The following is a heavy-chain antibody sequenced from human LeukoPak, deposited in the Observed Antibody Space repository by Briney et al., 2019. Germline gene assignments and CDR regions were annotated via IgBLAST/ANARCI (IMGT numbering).Heavy chain of an antibody. D-gene: IGHD3-10*01. CDR1: GFTFKNYW. CDR3: AKGYYDSGSYSWFDP. Sequence: GGSLRLSCAASGFTFKNYWMSWVRQAPGKGLEWVSTISGNGGSTYYADSVKGRFTISRDNSRNTLSLQMNSLRAEDTAVYYCAKGYYDSGSYSWFDPWGQGTQVTVSS. J-gene: IGHJ5*02. CDR2: ISGNGGST. V-gene: IGHV3-23*01.